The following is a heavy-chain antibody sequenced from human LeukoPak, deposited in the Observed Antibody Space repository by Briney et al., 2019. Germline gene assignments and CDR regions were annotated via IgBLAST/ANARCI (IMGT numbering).Heavy chain of an antibody. CDR3: EKDSSVYYNDNRNLDY. CDR2: INSDGSSI. J-gene: IGHJ4*02. D-gene: IGHD3-22*01. V-gene: IGHV3-74*01. Sequence: GGSLRLSCAASGLSCGSTWMHWVRQVPGKGLVWVSRINSDGSSIIYADSVRGRFIISRDNTKNTLYLQMSSLRADDTAVYYCEKDSSVYYNDNRNLDYWGQGTLVTVSS. CDR1: GLSCGSTW.